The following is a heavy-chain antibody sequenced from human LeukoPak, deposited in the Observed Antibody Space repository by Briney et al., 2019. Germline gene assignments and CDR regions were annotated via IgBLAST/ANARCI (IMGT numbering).Heavy chain of an antibody. D-gene: IGHD2-15*01. J-gene: IGHJ4*02. CDR1: GFAFSSYV. CDR2: IDGSSGST. CDR3: AKGSGASRPYYFDY. Sequence: GGSLRLSCAASGFAFSSYVMSWARQAPGKGLEWVSAIDGSSGSTYYADSVKGRFTISRDNSKNTLYLQMNSLRAEDTAVYYCAKGSGASRPYYFDYWGQGTLVTVSS. V-gene: IGHV3-23*01.